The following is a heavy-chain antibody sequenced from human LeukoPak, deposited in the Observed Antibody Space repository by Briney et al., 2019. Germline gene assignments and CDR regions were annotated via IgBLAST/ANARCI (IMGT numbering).Heavy chain of an antibody. V-gene: IGHV1-2*02. Sequence: ASVKVSCTASGYTFTGYYMHWVRQAPGQGLEWMGWINPNSGGTNYAQKFQGRVTMTRDTSISTAYMELGGLRSDDTAVYYCARGIVGAMGVDYWGQGTLVTVSS. CDR3: ARGIVGAMGVDY. D-gene: IGHD1-26*01. CDR2: INPNSGGT. J-gene: IGHJ4*02. CDR1: GYTFTGYY.